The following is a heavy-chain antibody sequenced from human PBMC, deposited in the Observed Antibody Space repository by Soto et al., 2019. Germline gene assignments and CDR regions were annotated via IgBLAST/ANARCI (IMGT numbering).Heavy chain of an antibody. V-gene: IGHV1-69-2*01. CDR2: VDPEDGET. D-gene: IGHD3-22*01. J-gene: IGHJ6*02. Sequence: EVQLVQSGAEVKKPGATVKISCKVSGYTFTDYYMHWVQQAPGKGLEWMGLVDPEDGETIYAEKFQGRVTITADTSTDTDYMELSSRRSEDTAVYYCATYPSDSRTLDSYYGMDVWGQGTTVTVSS. CDR3: ATYPSDSRTLDSYYGMDV. CDR1: GYTFTDYY.